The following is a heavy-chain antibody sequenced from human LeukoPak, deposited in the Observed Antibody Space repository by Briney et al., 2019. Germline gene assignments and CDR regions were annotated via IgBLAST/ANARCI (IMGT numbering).Heavy chain of an antibody. V-gene: IGHV4-39*01. CDR2: IYYSGST. CDR1: GGSISSSSYY. CDR3: ARPAEEGAFDI. J-gene: IGHJ3*02. Sequence: SETLSLTCTVSGGSISSSSYYRGWIRQPPGKGLEWIGSIYYSGSTYYNPSLKSRVTISVDTSKNQFSLKLSSVTAADTAVYYCARPAEEGAFDIWGQGTVVTVSS.